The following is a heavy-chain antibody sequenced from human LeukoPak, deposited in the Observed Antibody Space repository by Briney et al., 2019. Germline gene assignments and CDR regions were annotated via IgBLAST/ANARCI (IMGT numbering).Heavy chain of an antibody. Sequence: SETLSLTCTVSGGSISSYYWSWIRQPPGKGLEWIGYIYYSGSTNYNPSLKSRVTMSVDTSKNQFSLKLSSVTAADTAVYYCARVVGAAGNYYYYGMDVWGQGTTVTVSS. CDR3: ARVVGAAGNYYYYGMDV. CDR1: GGSISSYY. CDR2: IYYSGST. V-gene: IGHV4-59*12. D-gene: IGHD6-13*01. J-gene: IGHJ6*02.